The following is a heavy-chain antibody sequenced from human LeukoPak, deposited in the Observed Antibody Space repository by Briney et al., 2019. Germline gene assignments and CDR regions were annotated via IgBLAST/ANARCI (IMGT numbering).Heavy chain of an antibody. CDR2: IIPIFGTA. D-gene: IGHD3-10*01. J-gene: IGHJ4*02. CDR1: GGTFSSYA. Sequence: SVKVSCKASGGTFSSYAISWVRQAPGQGLEWMGGIIPIFGTANYAQKLQGRVTMTTDTSTSTAYMELRSLRSDDTAVYYCARDKYYGSGMIDYWGQGTLVTVSS. CDR3: ARDKYYGSGMIDY. V-gene: IGHV1-69*05.